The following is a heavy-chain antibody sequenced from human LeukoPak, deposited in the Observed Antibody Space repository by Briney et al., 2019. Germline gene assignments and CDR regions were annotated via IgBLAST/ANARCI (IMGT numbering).Heavy chain of an antibody. CDR2: IDPSGAGT. J-gene: IGHJ2*01. CDR3: ATEAIVVVTARGYWYFDL. Sequence: ASVNVSCKASGYSFTSYYMHWVRQAPGRGLEWMGIIDPSGAGTSYTQKFQGRVTMTRDTSTSTVYMELSSLRSEDTAVYYCATEAIVVVTARGYWYFDLWGRGTLVTVSS. V-gene: IGHV1-46*01. CDR1: GYSFTSYY. D-gene: IGHD2-21*02.